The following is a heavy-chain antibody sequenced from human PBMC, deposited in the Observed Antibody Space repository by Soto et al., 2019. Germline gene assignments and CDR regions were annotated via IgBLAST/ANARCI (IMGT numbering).Heavy chain of an antibody. Sequence: PGESLKISCKGSGYSFTSYWIGWVRQMPVKGLEWMGIIYPVDSDTRYSPSFQGQVTISADKSISTAYLQWSSLRASDTAMYYCARQHSSYEPPEAHYGMDVWGQGTTVNVSS. V-gene: IGHV5-51*01. D-gene: IGHD4-4*01. J-gene: IGHJ6*02. CDR3: ARQHSSYEPPEAHYGMDV. CDR1: GYSFTSYW. CDR2: IYPVDSDT.